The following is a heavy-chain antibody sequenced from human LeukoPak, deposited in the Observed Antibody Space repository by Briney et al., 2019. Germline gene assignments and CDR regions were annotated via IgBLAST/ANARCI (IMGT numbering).Heavy chain of an antibody. V-gene: IGHV1-69*13. CDR3: ARGDYYGSGTYLYYFDY. CDR2: IIAIFGTA. CDR1: GGTFSNYV. J-gene: IGHJ4*02. D-gene: IGHD3-10*01. Sequence: EASVKVSCKAFGGTFSNYVSNWVRQAPGQGLEWMGGIIAIFGTANYAQKFQGRVTITADESTSTAYMELSSLRSEDTALYYCARGDYYGSGTYLYYFDYWGQGTLVTVSS.